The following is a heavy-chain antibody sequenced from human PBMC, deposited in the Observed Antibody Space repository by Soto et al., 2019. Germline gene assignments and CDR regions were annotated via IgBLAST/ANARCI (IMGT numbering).Heavy chain of an antibody. J-gene: IGHJ6*01. CDR3: ARAGIIVTPATRFLGHDYGMEV. V-gene: IGHV1-2*02. D-gene: IGHD2-15*01. Sequence: ASVKVSCKASGYSFTDYYIHWVRQAPGQGLEWMGWINPNSGGTNHAQKFQGRVTMTRDTSITTAYMELTGLRSDDTAVYHCARAGIIVTPATRFLGHDYGMEVWGQGTTVNVSS. CDR2: INPNSGGT. CDR1: GYSFTDYY.